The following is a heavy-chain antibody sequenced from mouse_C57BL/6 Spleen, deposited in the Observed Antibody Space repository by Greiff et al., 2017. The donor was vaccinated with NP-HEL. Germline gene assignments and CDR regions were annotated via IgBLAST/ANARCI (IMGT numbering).Heavy chain of an antibody. D-gene: IGHD2-4*01. CDR2: IRSKSNNYAT. CDR3: VRSDYDEEYYFDY. CDR1: GFSFNTYA. Sequence: EVKLVESGGGLVQPKGSLKLSCAASGFSFNTYAMNWVRQAPGKGLEWVARIRSKSNNYATYYADSVKDRFTISRDDSESMLYLQMNNLKTEDTAMYYCVRSDYDEEYYFDYWGQGTTLTVSS. V-gene: IGHV10-1*01. J-gene: IGHJ2*01.